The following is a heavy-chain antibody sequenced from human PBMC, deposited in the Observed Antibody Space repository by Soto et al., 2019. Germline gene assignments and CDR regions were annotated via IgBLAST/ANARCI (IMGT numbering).Heavy chain of an antibody. V-gene: IGHV4-4*02. Sequence: LSLTCAVSGDSFSNTNWWSWVRQPPGKGLEWIGEIYHSGSTNYNPSLRSRVTISLDKSKNQFSLNLTSVTAADTAFYYCAKRSLRRLRFVETHWGQGTLVTVSS. CDR1: GDSFSNTNW. CDR3: AKRSLRRLRFVETH. CDR2: IYHSGST. D-gene: IGHD3-3*01. J-gene: IGHJ4*02.